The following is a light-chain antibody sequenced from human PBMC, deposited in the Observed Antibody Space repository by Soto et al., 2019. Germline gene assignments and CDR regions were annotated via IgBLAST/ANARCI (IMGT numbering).Light chain of an antibody. CDR1: SSNIGAGYD. CDR2: GNS. J-gene: IGLJ2*01. CDR3: QSYDSSLSGVV. V-gene: IGLV1-40*01. Sequence: QSVLTQPPSVSGAPGQRVTISCTGSSSNIGAGYDVHWYQQLPGTAPKLLIYGNSNRHSGVPDRFSGSKSGTSASLAITGLQAEDEADYCCQSYDSSLSGVVFGGGTKLTVL.